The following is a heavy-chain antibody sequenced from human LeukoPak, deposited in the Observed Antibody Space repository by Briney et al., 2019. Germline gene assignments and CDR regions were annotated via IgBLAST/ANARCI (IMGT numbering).Heavy chain of an antibody. V-gene: IGHV1-18*01. CDR2: ISAYNGNT. CDR3: AVLVGTTVTTNFDY. CDR1: SYTFTSYG. J-gene: IGHJ4*02. D-gene: IGHD4-17*01. Sequence: ASVKVSCKASSYTFTSYGISWVRQAPGQGLEWMGWISAYNGNTNYAQKLQGRVTMTTDTSTSTAYMELRSLRSDDTAVYYCAVLVGTTVTTNFDYWGQGTLVTVSS.